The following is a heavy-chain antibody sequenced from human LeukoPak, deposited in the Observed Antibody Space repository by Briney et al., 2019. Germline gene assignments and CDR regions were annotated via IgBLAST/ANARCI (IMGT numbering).Heavy chain of an antibody. CDR1: GGSISSSSYY. CDR3: ARVGCRSGGSCYLHLGWFDP. CDR2: IYYSGST. D-gene: IGHD2-15*01. V-gene: IGHV4-39*07. J-gene: IGHJ5*02. Sequence: PSETLSLTCTVSGGSISSSSYYWGWIRQPPGKGLEWIGSIYYSGSTYYNPSLKSRVTISVDTSKNQFSLKLSSVTAADTAFYYCARVGCRSGGSCYLHLGWFDPWGQGTLVTVSS.